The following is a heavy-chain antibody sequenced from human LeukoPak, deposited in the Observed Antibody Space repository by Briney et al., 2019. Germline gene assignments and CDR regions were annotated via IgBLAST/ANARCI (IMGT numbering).Heavy chain of an antibody. CDR3: ARVRYSGVGGRFDAFDI. CDR1: GFTFGEYA. V-gene: IGHV3-49*03. D-gene: IGHD1-26*01. CDR2: IRSKPCGGTT. J-gene: IGHJ3*02. Sequence: GSLRLSCTASGFTFGEYAVSWFRRAPGKGLEWVGFIRSKPCGGTTESAASVKGRFSISRDDSESIAHLQMNSLKTEDTAVYYCARVRYSGVGGRFDAFDIWGQGTMVTVSS.